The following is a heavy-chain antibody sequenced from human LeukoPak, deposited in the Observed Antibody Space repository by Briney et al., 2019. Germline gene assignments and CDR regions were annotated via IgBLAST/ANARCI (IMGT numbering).Heavy chain of an antibody. D-gene: IGHD2-2*01. CDR1: GGSFSGYY. CDR3: ARGYCSSTICYAGDYYYMDV. V-gene: IGHV4-34*01. J-gene: IGHJ6*03. Sequence: SETLSLTCAVYGGSFSGYYWSWIRQPPGKGLEWIGEINHSGSTNYNPSLKSRVTISVDTSKNQFSLKLSSVTAADTAVYYCARGYCSSTICYAGDYYYMDVWGKGTTVTVSS. CDR2: INHSGST.